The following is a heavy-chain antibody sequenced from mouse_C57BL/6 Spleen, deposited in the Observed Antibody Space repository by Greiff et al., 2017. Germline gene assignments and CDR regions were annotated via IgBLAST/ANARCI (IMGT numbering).Heavy chain of an antibody. CDR2: IHPNSGST. D-gene: IGHD3-2*02. CDR1: GYTFTSYW. V-gene: IGHV1-64*01. CDR3: ARSVDSSGTGAMDY. Sequence: QVQLQQPGAELVKPGASVKLSCKASGYTFTSYWMHWVKQRPGQGLEWIGMIHPNSGSTNYNQKFKSKATLTVDKSSSTAYMQLSSLTSEDSAVYYCARSVDSSGTGAMDYWGQGTSVTVSS. J-gene: IGHJ4*01.